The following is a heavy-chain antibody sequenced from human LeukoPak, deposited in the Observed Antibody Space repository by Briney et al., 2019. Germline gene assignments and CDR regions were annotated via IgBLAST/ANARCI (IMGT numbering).Heavy chain of an antibody. CDR2: INPNSGGT. CDR1: GYTFTGHY. Sequence: ASVKVSCKASGYTFTGHYIHWVRQAPGQGLKWMGWINPNSGGTNYAQKFQGRVTMTRDTSISTAYMELSRLRSDDTAVYYCARGPSQIMENYMDVWGKGTTVTVSS. V-gene: IGHV1-2*02. D-gene: IGHD3-16*01. J-gene: IGHJ6*03. CDR3: ARGPSQIMENYMDV.